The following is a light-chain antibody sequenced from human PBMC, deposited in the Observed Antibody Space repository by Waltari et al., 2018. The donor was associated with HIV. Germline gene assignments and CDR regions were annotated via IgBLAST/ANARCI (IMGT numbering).Light chain of an antibody. CDR1: QSFSGTY. J-gene: IGKJ1*01. CDR3: QQYGSSPKT. V-gene: IGKV3-20*01. CDR2: DAS. Sequence: EVVLTQSPGTLSLSPGESATLSCRASQSFSGTYLAWYQQKPGQAPRLLIYDASTRATGIPDRFRGSGSGTDFTLTISRLESEDFAVYYCQQYGSSPKTFGQGTKVEIK.